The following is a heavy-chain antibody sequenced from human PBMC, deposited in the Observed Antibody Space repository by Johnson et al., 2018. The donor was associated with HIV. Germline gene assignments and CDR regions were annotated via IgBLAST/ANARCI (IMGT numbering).Heavy chain of an antibody. CDR2: TRNKANSYTT. V-gene: IGHV3-72*01. D-gene: IGHD1-26*01. CDR3: TTDWGSYHEYAFDI. J-gene: IGHJ3*02. CDR1: GFTFSDHY. Sequence: VQLVESGGGLVQPGGSLRLSCAASGFTFSDHYMDWVRQAPGTGLEWVGRTRNKANSYTTEYAASVKGRFTISRDDSKNSLYLQMNSLKTEDTAVYSCTTDWGSYHEYAFDIWGQGTMVTVSS.